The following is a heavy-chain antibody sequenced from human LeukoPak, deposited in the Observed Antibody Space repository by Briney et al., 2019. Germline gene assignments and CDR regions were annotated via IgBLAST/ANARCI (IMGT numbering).Heavy chain of an antibody. CDR1: GYTCTSCG. V-gene: IGHV1-18*01. D-gene: IGHD5-18*01. CDR3: ARGGRLRGYSYGYRYDAFDI. Sequence: ASETLSCKSSGYTCTSCGISWVRQAPGQRPGWMGWISAYNGNTNYAQKLQGRVTMTTDTSTSTAYMERRSLRSDDTAVYYCARGGRLRGYSYGYRYDAFDIWGQGTMATVSS. J-gene: IGHJ3*02. CDR2: ISAYNGNT.